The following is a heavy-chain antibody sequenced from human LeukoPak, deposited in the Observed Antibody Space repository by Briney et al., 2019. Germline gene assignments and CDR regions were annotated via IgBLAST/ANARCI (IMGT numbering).Heavy chain of an antibody. J-gene: IGHJ4*02. V-gene: IGHV1-18*01. D-gene: IGHD1-1*01. CDR2: ISAYNGNT. CDR1: GYTFTSYG. CDR3: APDLRTGTTLWDY. Sequence: ASVKVSCKASGYTFTSYGISWVRQAPGQGLEWMGWISAYNGNTNYAQKFQGRVTMTEDTSTDTAYMELSSLRSEDTAVYYCAPDLRTGTTLWDYWGQGTLVTVSS.